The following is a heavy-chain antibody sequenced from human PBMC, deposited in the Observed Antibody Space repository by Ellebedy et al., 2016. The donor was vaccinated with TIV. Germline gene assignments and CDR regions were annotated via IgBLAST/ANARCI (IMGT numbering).Heavy chain of an antibody. V-gene: IGHV1-46*01. CDR2: INPSGGST. Sequence: ASVKVSXXVSGYTFSSYFMHWVRQAPGQGLEWMGIINPSGGSTSYAQKFQGRVTLTRDTSTSTVYMELSSLRSEDTAVYYCARDLFGGVTADYWGQGTLVTVSS. CDR1: GYTFSSYF. CDR3: ARDLFGGVTADY. J-gene: IGHJ4*02. D-gene: IGHD3-16*01.